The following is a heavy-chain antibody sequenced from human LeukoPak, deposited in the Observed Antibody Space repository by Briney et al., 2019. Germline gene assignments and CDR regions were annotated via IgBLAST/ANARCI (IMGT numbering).Heavy chain of an antibody. D-gene: IGHD6-19*01. J-gene: IGHJ4*02. CDR3: AGVIAVAGTTPFDY. Sequence: SETLSLTCTVSGGSISSSSYYWGWIRQPPGKGLEWIGSIYYSGSTYYNPSLKSRVTISVDTSKNQFSLKLSSVTAADTAVYYCAGVIAVAGTTPFDYWGQGTLVTVSS. V-gene: IGHV4-39*01. CDR2: IYYSGST. CDR1: GGSISSSSYY.